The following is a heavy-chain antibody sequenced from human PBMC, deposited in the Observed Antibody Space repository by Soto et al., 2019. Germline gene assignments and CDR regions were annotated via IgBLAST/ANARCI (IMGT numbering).Heavy chain of an antibody. J-gene: IGHJ3*02. Sequence: QVQLVESGGGVVQPGRSLRLSCAASGFTFSSYGMHWVRQAPGKGLEWVAVISYDGSNKYYADSVKGRFTISRDNSKNTLYLQMNSLRAEDTAVYYCAKGEQAFDIWGQGTIVAVSS. V-gene: IGHV3-30*18. CDR3: AKGEQAFDI. CDR1: GFTFSSYG. CDR2: ISYDGSNK. D-gene: IGHD1-26*01.